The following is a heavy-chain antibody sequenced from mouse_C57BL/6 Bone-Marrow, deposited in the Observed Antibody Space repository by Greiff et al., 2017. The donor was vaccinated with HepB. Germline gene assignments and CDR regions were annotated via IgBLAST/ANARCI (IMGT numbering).Heavy chain of an antibody. CDR1: GFTFSNYW. D-gene: IGHD2-1*01. Sequence: EVMLVESGGGLVQPGGSMKLSCVASGFTFSNYWMNWVRQSPEKGLEWVAQIRLKSDNYATHYAESVKGRFTISRDDSKSSVYLQMNNLRAEDTGIYYCTEGNGYYAMDYWGQGTSVTVSS. CDR2: IRLKSDNYAT. CDR3: TEGNGYYAMDY. V-gene: IGHV6-3*01. J-gene: IGHJ4*01.